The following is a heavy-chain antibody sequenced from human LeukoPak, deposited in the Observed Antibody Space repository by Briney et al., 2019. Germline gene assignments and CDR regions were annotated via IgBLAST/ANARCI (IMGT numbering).Heavy chain of an antibody. Sequence: SETLSLTCTVSGGSISSTSYYCGWIRQPPGKGLEWIGSIYWRGRTYYNPSLKSRVTISVDTSKNQFSLKVRSVTAADTAVYYCARHRSNCDQEYFFCYWGQGTLVTVSS. J-gene: IGHJ4*02. CDR1: GGSISSTSYY. CDR2: IYWRGRT. D-gene: IGHD4-11*01. CDR3: ARHRSNCDQEYFFCY. V-gene: IGHV4-39*01.